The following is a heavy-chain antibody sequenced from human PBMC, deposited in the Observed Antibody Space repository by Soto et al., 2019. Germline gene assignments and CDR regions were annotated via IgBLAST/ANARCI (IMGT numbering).Heavy chain of an antibody. CDR1: GYSFTSYW. D-gene: IGHD5-12*01. V-gene: IGHV5-51*01. CDR2: IYPGDSDT. Sequence: GESLKISCKGSGYSFTSYWIGWVRQMPGKGLEWMGIIYPGDSDTRYSPSFQGQVTISADKSISTAYLQWSSLKASDTAMYYCARRLRDGYNYSYYYYYGMDVWGQGTTVTVSS. J-gene: IGHJ6*02. CDR3: ARRLRDGYNYSYYYYYGMDV.